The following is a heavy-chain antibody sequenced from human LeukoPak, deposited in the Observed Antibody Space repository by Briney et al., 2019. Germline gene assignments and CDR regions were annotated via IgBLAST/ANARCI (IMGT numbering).Heavy chain of an antibody. CDR1: GDSLSGYY. J-gene: IGHJ3*02. V-gene: IGHV4-59*01. CDR3: ARKKRADPGFDI. D-gene: IGHD6-25*01. Sequence: SETLSLTCTVSGDSLSGYYWSWIRQPPGKRLEWIGYIYYSGTTNYNPSHKSRLTISVDTSKNQFSLKLTSVAAADTAVYYCARKKRADPGFDIWGQGTMVTIPS. CDR2: IYYSGTT.